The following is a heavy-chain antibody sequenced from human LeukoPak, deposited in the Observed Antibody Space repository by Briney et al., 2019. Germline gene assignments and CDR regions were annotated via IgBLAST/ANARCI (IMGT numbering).Heavy chain of an antibody. V-gene: IGHV1-69*13. CDR1: GGTFSSYA. CDR3: ARDDCRGGSCSSDFDY. CDR2: IIPIFGTA. J-gene: IGHJ4*02. D-gene: IGHD2-15*01. Sequence: SVKVSCKASGGTFSSYAISWVRQAPGQGLEWMGGIIPIFGTANYAQKFQGRVTITADESTSTAYMELSSLRSEDTAVYYCARDDCRGGSCSSDFDYWGQGTLLTVSS.